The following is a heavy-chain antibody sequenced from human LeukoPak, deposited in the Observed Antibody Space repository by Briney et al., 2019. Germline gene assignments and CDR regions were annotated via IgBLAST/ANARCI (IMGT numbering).Heavy chain of an antibody. Sequence: PSETLSLTCTVSGGSISGFYWSWIRQPPGKGLEWIGEINHSGSTNYNPSLKSRVTISVDTSKNQFSLKLSSVTAADTAVYYCARGPPLGDCSGGSCYRRGAFDIWGQGTMVTVSS. D-gene: IGHD2-15*01. CDR1: GGSISGFY. CDR3: ARGPPLGDCSGGSCYRRGAFDI. J-gene: IGHJ3*02. V-gene: IGHV4-34*01. CDR2: INHSGST.